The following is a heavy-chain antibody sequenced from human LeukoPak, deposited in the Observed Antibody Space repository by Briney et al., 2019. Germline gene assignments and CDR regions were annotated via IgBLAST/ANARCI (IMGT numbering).Heavy chain of an antibody. CDR1: GYTFTSYG. V-gene: IGHV1-18*01. CDR3: ARDLPTTGTTLFDY. Sequence: ASVKVSCKAPGYTFTSYGISWVRQAPGQGLEWMGWISAYNGNTNYAQKLQGRVTMTTDTSTSTAYMELRSLRSDDTAVYYCARDLPTTGTTLFDYWGQGTLVTVSS. CDR2: ISAYNGNT. J-gene: IGHJ4*02. D-gene: IGHD1-1*01.